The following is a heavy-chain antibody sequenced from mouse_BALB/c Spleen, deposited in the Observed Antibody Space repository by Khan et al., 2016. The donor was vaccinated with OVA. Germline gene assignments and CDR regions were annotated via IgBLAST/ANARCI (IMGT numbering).Heavy chain of an antibody. CDR3: ARGGSSGPAWFTY. Sequence: EVQLQESGPGLVKPSQSLSLTCSVTGNSITNGYFWNWIRQFPGNNLEWMGYIRYDGNTNYNPSLKNRISITRDTSTNQFFLTLNSVNPEDTATYYCARGGSSGPAWFTYWGQGTLVTVSA. D-gene: IGHD3-1*01. J-gene: IGHJ3*01. CDR1: GNSITNGYF. CDR2: IRYDGNT. V-gene: IGHV3-6*02.